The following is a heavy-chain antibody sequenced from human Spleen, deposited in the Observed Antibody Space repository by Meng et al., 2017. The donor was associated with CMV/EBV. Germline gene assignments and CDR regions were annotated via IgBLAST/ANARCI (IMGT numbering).Heavy chain of an antibody. CDR2: ISYHGDNI. Sequence: GESLKISCAASGFTFSNYAIHWVRQAPGKGLEWVAVISYHGDNIYYADSVRGRFTISRDNSKNTLYLQMNSLRPDDSALYYCARDDAGLLGGMDVWGQGTTVTVS. V-gene: IGHV3-30-3*01. J-gene: IGHJ6*02. CDR1: GFTFSNYA. CDR3: ARDDAGLLGGMDV.